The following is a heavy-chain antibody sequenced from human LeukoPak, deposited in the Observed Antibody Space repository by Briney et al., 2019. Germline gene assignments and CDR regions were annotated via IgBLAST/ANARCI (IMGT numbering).Heavy chain of an antibody. V-gene: IGHV3-64D*06. J-gene: IGHJ4*02. CDR2: ITSNGATT. D-gene: IGHD2-21*02. Sequence: PGGSLRLSCSASGFTFGSYSMHWVRQAPGKGLEYVSAITSNGATTYYTGSVKGRFTISRDNSKNTMYLQMSSLRAEDTAVYYCVKDMRVVVTAILDYWGQGTLVTVSS. CDR1: GFTFGSYS. CDR3: VKDMRVVVTAILDY.